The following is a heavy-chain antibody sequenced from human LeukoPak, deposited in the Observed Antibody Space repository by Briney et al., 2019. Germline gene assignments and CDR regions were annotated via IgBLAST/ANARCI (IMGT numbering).Heavy chain of an antibody. CDR1: GFTFSSYG. CDR2: ISYDGSNK. Sequence: GRSLRLSCAASGFTFSSYGMHWVRQAPGKGLEWVAVISYDGSNKYYADSVKGRFTISRDNSKNTLYLQMNSLRAEDTAVYYCAKNRYSSSWSSWYYYMDVWGKGTTVTISS. D-gene: IGHD6-13*01. J-gene: IGHJ6*03. V-gene: IGHV3-30*18. CDR3: AKNRYSSSWSSWYYYMDV.